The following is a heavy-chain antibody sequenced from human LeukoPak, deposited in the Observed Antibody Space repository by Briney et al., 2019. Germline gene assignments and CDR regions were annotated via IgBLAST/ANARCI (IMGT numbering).Heavy chain of an antibody. CDR2: ISGSGGNT. CDR3: AKAESPTAKGGYCFDL. D-gene: IGHD1-1*01. J-gene: IGHJ5*02. CDR1: GLPFSTSG. Sequence: GRSLRPSLAASGLPFSTSGMKSISHPPRDGSELVSAISGSGGNTYCADSVKGRCTISRDDAKNTLHLQMNILTATATAVSYCAKAESPTAKGGYCFDLWGQGIMVTVSS. V-gene: IGHV3-23*01.